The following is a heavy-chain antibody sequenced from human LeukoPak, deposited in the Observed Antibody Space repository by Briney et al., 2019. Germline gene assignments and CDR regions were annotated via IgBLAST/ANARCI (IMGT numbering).Heavy chain of an antibody. D-gene: IGHD3-3*01. J-gene: IGHJ6*02. Sequence: SETLSLTCAVYGGSFSGYYWSWIRQPPGKGLEWIGEINHSGSTNYNPSLKSRVTISVDTSKNQFSLKLSSVTAADTAVYYCARGRSYDFWSGYPYYYYYGMDVWGQGTTVTVSS. CDR3: ARGRSYDFWSGYPYYYYYGMDV. CDR1: GGSFSGYY. V-gene: IGHV4-34*01. CDR2: INHSGST.